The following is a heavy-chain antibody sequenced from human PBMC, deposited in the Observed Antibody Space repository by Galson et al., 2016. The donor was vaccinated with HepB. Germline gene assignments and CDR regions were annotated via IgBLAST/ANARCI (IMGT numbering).Heavy chain of an antibody. J-gene: IGHJ4*02. CDR2: IYYSGST. D-gene: IGHD3-16*01. CDR1: GGSISSGDYY. V-gene: IGHV4-30-4*01. Sequence: TLSLTCTVSGGSISSGDYYWSWIRQPPGKGLEWIGYIYYSGSTYHSPSLKSRVTISVDTSKNQFSLKLNSVTAEDTAVYYCARGSAFGGVDNWGQGTLVTVSS. CDR3: ARGSAFGGVDN.